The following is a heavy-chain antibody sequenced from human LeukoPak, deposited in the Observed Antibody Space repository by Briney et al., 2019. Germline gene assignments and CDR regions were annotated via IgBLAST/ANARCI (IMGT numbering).Heavy chain of an antibody. J-gene: IGHJ3*02. D-gene: IGHD2-2*02. CDR1: GFTFSSYA. CDR3: AKGDCSSTSCYTPGAFDI. CDR2: ISGSGGSI. Sequence: GGSLRLSCAASGFTFSSYAMSWVRQAPGKGLEWVSAISGSGGSIYYADSVKGRFTISRDNSKNTLYLQMNSLRAEDTAVYYCAKGDCSSTSCYTPGAFDIWGQGTMVTVSS. V-gene: IGHV3-23*01.